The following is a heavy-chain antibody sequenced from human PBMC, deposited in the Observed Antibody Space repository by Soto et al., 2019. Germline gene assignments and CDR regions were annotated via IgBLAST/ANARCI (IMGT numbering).Heavy chain of an antibody. CDR2: IYYSGST. CDR3: ARSDPYYYPSSGYWDY. Sequence: SETLSLTCTVSGGSVSSSNYYWGWIRQPPGKALEWIGTIYYSGSTNYNPSLKSRLTISVDTSKNQFSLKLSSATAADTAVYYCARSDPYYYPSSGYWDYWGQGTLVTVSS. CDR1: GGSVSSSNYY. V-gene: IGHV4-39*07. J-gene: IGHJ4*02. D-gene: IGHD3-22*01.